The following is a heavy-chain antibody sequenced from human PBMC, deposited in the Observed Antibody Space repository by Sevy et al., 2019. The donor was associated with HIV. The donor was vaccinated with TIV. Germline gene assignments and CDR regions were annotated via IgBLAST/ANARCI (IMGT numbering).Heavy chain of an antibody. D-gene: IGHD3-22*01. Sequence: GESLKISCKGSGYSFTNYWIGWVRQMPGKGLEWMGIIYPGDSDTRYSPSFQGQVTISADKSISTAYLKLSSLKGSDTALYYFTSLGGNAGSGYHFFDYWGQGTLVTVSS. CDR1: GYSFTNYW. CDR3: TSLGGNAGSGYHFFDY. J-gene: IGHJ4*02. V-gene: IGHV5-51*01. CDR2: IYPGDSDT.